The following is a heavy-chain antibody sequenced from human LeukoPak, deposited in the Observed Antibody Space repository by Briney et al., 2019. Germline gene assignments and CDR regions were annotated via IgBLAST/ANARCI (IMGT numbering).Heavy chain of an antibody. D-gene: IGHD5-18*01. J-gene: IGHJ4*02. CDR3: AKAAGYSYGYYFDY. CDR1: GFTFTSYA. CDR2: ISGSGGTT. V-gene: IGHV3-23*01. Sequence: GGSLRLSCAASGFTFTSYAMTWVRQAPGKGLEWVSVISGSGGTTYYADSVKGRFTISRDNSKNTLYLQMNSLRAEDTAVYFCAKAAGYSYGYYFDYWGQGTLVTVSS.